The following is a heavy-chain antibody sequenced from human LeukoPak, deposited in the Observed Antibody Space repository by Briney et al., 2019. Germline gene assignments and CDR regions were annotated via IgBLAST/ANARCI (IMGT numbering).Heavy chain of an antibody. CDR1: GGSFSXDX. Sequence: CAVYGGSFSXDXXXXLXQPPGXXXEWIWEINHIGSTTSNPSLKSRVTISVDTSKNQFSLKLSSVTAADTAVYYCARGRLLLWFAWGQGTLVTVSS. CDR3: ARGRLLLWFA. J-gene: IGHJ5*02. CDR2: INHIGST. D-gene: IGHD3-10*01. V-gene: IGHV4-34*01.